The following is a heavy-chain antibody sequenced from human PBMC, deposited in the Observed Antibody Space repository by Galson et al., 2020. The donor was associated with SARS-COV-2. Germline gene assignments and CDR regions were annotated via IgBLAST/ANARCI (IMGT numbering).Heavy chain of an antibody. V-gene: IGHV3-30*18. CDR3: VKDRADYGEHFEKYYYHSYGMDV. Sequence: GESLKISCATSGFTFSNYVMHWVRQAPGKGLEWVALISYDGSDKFYRESVEGRFTISRDTSKNTLYLQMDSLRPEDTAMYYCVKDRADYGEHFEKYYYHSYGMDVWGQGTTVTVSS. J-gene: IGHJ6*02. D-gene: IGHD4-17*01. CDR1: GFTFSNYV. CDR2: ISYDGSDK.